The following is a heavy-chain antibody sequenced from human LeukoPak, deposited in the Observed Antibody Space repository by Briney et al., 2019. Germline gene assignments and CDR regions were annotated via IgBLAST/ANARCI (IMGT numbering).Heavy chain of an antibody. V-gene: IGHV3-23*01. J-gene: IGHJ5*02. CDR3: AKEPLSANYDSSGYH. CDR2: ISGSGGSS. CDR1: GFTFSSYA. D-gene: IGHD3-22*01. Sequence: PGGSLRLSCAASGFTFSSYAMSWARQAPGKGLEWVSAISGSGGSSYYADSVKGRFTISRDNSKNTLYLQMNSLSAEDTAVYYCAKEPLSANYDSSGYHWGQGTLVTVSS.